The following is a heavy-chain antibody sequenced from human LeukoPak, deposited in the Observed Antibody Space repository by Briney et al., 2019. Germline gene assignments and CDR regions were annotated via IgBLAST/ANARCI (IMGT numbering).Heavy chain of an antibody. CDR1: GFTFSSYG. CDR3: ARDGSTVTTFLLRY. D-gene: IGHD4-17*01. CDR2: IWYDGSNK. J-gene: IGHJ4*02. V-gene: IGHV3-33*01. Sequence: GGSLRLSCAASGFTFSSYGMPWVRQAPGKGLEWVAVIWYDGSNKYYADSVKGRFTISRDNSKNTLYLQMNSLRVEDTAVYYCARDGSTVTTFLLRYWGQGTLVTVSS.